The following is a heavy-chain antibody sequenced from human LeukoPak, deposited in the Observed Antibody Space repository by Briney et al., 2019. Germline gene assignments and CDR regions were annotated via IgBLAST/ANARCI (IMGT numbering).Heavy chain of an antibody. CDR3: ARGEHYGDFFDY. J-gene: IGHJ4*02. CDR2: ISGSGDNT. CDR1: EFSVGSNY. Sequence: PGGSLRLSCAASEFSVGSNYMTWVRQAPGRGLEWVSTISGSGDNTYYADSVKGRFTISRDNSKSTLYLQMNSLRAEDTAVYFCARGEHYGDFFDYWGQGTLVTVSS. V-gene: IGHV3-23*01. D-gene: IGHD4-17*01.